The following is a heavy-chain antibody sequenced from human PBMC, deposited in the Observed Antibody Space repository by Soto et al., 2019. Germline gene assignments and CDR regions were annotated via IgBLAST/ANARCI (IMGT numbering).Heavy chain of an antibody. CDR2: ISGSGFKK. V-gene: IGHV3-23*01. Sequence: VGSLRLSCAASGFIFENFGMSWVRQAPGKGLEWISSISGSGFKKYYADSVKGRFTISRDNSKSTVYLELNNLSAEDAAVYHCAKNQGVELVPLATVDWFDPWGQGSVVTV. D-gene: IGHD1-26*01. J-gene: IGHJ5*02. CDR1: GFIFENFG. CDR3: AKNQGVELVPLATVDWFDP.